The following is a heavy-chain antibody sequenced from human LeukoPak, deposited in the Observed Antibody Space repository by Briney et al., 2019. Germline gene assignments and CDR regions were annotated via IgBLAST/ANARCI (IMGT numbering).Heavy chain of an antibody. CDR2: INPNSGGT. J-gene: IGHJ4*02. CDR3: ARGPPYYYDSSGYTEHPFDY. D-gene: IGHD3-22*01. V-gene: IGHV1-2*04. Sequence: ASVKVSCKASGYTFTSYYMHWVRQAPGQGLEWMGWINPNSGGTNYAQKFQGWVTMTRDTSISTAYMELSRLRSDDTAVYYCARGPPYYYDSSGYTEHPFDYWGQGTLVTVSS. CDR1: GYTFTSYY.